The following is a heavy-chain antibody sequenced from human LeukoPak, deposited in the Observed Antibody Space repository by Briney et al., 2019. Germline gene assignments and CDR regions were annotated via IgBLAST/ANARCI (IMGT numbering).Heavy chain of an antibody. Sequence: ASVKVSCKVSGYTLTELSMHWVRQAPGKGLEWMGGFDPEDGETIYAQKFQGRVTMTEDTSTDTAYMELSSLRSEDTAVYYCAWGSYGSGSYLFDYWGQGTLVTVSS. V-gene: IGHV1-24*01. CDR2: FDPEDGET. CDR1: GYTLTELS. J-gene: IGHJ4*02. CDR3: AWGSYGSGSYLFDY. D-gene: IGHD3-10*01.